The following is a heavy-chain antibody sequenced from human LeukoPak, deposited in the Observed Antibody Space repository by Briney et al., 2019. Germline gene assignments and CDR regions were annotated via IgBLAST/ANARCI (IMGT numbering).Heavy chain of an antibody. J-gene: IGHJ3*02. CDR1: GFTVSSNY. V-gene: IGHV3-66*01. CDR2: IYSGGST. Sequence: GGSLRLSCAASGFTVSSNYMSWVRQAPGKGLEWVSVIYSGGSTYYADSVKGRFTISRDNSKNTLYFQMNSLRAEDTAVYYCARGHSYGPSSAFDIWGQGTMVTVSS. D-gene: IGHD5-18*01. CDR3: ARGHSYGPSSAFDI.